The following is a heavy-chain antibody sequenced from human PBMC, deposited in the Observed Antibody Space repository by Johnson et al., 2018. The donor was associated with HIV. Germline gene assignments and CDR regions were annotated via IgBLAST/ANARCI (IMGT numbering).Heavy chain of an antibody. CDR3: VRDHQP. V-gene: IGHV3-7*03. J-gene: IGHJ3*01. D-gene: IGHD2-2*01. CDR2: IREDGSDK. CDR1: GFTFSSYV. Sequence: VQLVESGGGVVQPGRSLRLSCAASGFTFSSYVMHWVRQASGKGLEWLANIREDGSDKYYAGSVKGRFTISRDNAKNSLYLQMNNLRGEDTAVYYCVRDHQPWGQGTMVTVSS.